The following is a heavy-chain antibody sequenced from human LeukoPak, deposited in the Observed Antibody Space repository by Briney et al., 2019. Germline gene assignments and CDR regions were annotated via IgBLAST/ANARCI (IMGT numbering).Heavy chain of an antibody. Sequence: GGSLRLSCAASGFTVSSNYMSWVRQAPGKGLEWVSVIYSGGSTYYADSVKGRFTISRDNSKNTLYLQMNSLRAEDTAVYYCARGPCNHYYDSSGLLDYWGQGTLVTVSS. V-gene: IGHV3-53*01. D-gene: IGHD3-22*01. CDR1: GFTVSSNY. CDR2: IYSGGST. CDR3: ARGPCNHYYDSSGLLDY. J-gene: IGHJ4*02.